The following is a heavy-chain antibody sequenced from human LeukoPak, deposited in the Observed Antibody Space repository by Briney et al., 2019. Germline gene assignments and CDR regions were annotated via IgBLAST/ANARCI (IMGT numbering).Heavy chain of an antibody. Sequence: PSETLSLTCAVYGGSFSGYYWSWIRQPPGKGLEWIGEINHSGSTNYNPSLKSRVTISVDTSKNQFSLKLSSVTAADTAVYYCARTARRTTVTRYLGYWGQGTLVTVSS. J-gene: IGHJ4*02. V-gene: IGHV4-34*01. CDR1: GGSFSGYY. D-gene: IGHD4-17*01. CDR2: INHSGST. CDR3: ARTARRTTVTRYLGY.